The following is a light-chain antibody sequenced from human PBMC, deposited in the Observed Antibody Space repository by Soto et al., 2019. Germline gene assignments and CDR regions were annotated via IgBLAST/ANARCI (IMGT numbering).Light chain of an antibody. CDR3: QQYNSDPYT. V-gene: IGKV1-5*03. CDR2: EAS. CDR1: QDINGW. Sequence: DIQLTQFPPTLSASVGDRVIITCRTSQDINGWLAWYRQKPGKAPNLLIYEASTLHTGVPSRFSGGGSGTEFPLTISSLQPDDSATFYCQQYNSDPYTCGQGTRREMK. J-gene: IGKJ2*01.